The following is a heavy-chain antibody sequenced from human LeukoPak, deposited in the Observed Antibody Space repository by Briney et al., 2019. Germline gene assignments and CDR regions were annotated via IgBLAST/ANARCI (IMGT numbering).Heavy chain of an antibody. CDR1: GFTVSSNY. Sequence: GGSLRLSCAASGFTVSSNYMSWVRQAPGKGLEWVSAISKSGDHTYYAASAKGRFTIYRDNPKNTQYLQMNSLRAEDTAVYYCATSWGPDTSAFRWGRDGMDVWGQGTTVIVS. CDR2: ISKSGDHT. J-gene: IGHJ6*02. D-gene: IGHD3-16*01. V-gene: IGHV3-53*01. CDR3: ATSWGPDTSAFRWGRDGMDV.